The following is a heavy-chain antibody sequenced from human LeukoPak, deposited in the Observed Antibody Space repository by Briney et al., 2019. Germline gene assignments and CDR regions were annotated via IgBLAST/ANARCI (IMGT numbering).Heavy chain of an antibody. V-gene: IGHV3-30*18. Sequence: PGGSLRLSCAASGFTFSSYGMHWVRQAPGKGLEWVAVISYDGSNKYYADSVKGRFTISRDNSKNTLYLQMNSLRAEDTAVYYCAKDTWQFAPDYYFYMDVWGKGTTVTVSS. J-gene: IGHJ6*03. D-gene: IGHD2-21*01. CDR1: GFTFSSYG. CDR3: AKDTWQFAPDYYFYMDV. CDR2: ISYDGSNK.